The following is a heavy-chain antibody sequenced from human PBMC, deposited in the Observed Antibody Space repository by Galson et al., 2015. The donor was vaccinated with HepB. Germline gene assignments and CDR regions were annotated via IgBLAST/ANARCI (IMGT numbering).Heavy chain of an antibody. V-gene: IGHV1-58*01. CDR2: IVVGSGNT. D-gene: IGHD1-26*01. CDR3: AAGAPYSGSYYYYYGVDV. J-gene: IGHJ6*02. CDR1: GFTFTSSA. Sequence: SVKVSCKASGFTFTSSAVQWVRQARGQRLEWIGWIVVGSGNTNYAQRFQERVTITRDMSTSTAYMELSSLRSEDTAVYYCAAGAPYSGSYYYYYGVDVWGQGTTVTVSS.